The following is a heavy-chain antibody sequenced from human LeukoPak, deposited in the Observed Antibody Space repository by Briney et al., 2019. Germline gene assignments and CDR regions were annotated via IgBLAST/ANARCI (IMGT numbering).Heavy chain of an antibody. V-gene: IGHV3-64*01. CDR3: ARDRPGDV. J-gene: IGHJ6*04. CDR2: ISSNGDST. CDR1: GFTFSSYE. Sequence: PGGSLRLSCAASGFTFSSYEMRWVRQAPGKGLEYVSAISSNGDSTYYANFVKGRFIISRDNSKNTLYLQMGSLRPEDMAVYYCARDRPGDVWGEGTTVTVSS.